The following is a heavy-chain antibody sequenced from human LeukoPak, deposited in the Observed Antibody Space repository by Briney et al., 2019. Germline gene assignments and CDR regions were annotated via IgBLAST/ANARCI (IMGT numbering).Heavy chain of an antibody. D-gene: IGHD6-13*01. V-gene: IGHV7-4-1*02. J-gene: IGHJ4*02. Sequence: ASVKVSCKASGYTFTSYAMNWVRQAPGQGLKWMGWINTNTGNPTYATGFPGRFVFSLDSSVSTAYLQISSLKAEAPAVYYCARWGIAAAPGPEDFWGQGTLVTVSS. CDR1: GYTFTSYA. CDR3: ARWGIAAAPGPEDF. CDR2: INTNTGNP.